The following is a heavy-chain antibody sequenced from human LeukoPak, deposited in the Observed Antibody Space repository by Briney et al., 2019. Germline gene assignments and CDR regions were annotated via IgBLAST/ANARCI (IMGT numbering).Heavy chain of an antibody. V-gene: IGHV4-39*01. D-gene: IGHD1-26*01. CDR3: ARHAISGTYYAAFDY. CDR2: IYYTGNT. J-gene: IGHJ4*02. Sequence: PSETLSLTCTVSGGSISSGSYYWGWIRQPPGKGLEWIGAIYYTGNTYYNPSLESRVTISVDTSKSQFSLTLSSVTAADTAVYYCARHAISGTYYAAFDYWGQGTLVTVSS. CDR1: GGSISSGSYY.